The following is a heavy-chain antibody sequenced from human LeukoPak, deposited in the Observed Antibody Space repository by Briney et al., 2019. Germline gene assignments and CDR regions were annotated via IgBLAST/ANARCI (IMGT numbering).Heavy chain of an antibody. Sequence: PSETLSLTCTVSGGSISRSSYYWGCIRPPPGKGLEWIGSIHYSGIIYYNPSLKSRVTISVDTSKNHFSLKLRSVTAADTAVYYCARHQEVDFDLWGRGTLVTVSS. V-gene: IGHV4-39*01. CDR2: IHYSGII. J-gene: IGHJ2*01. CDR1: GGSISRSSYY. CDR3: ARHQEVDFDL.